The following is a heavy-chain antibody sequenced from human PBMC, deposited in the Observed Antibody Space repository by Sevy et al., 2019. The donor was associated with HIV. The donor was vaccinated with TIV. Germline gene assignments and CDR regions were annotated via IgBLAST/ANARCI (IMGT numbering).Heavy chain of an antibody. D-gene: IGHD1-26*01. CDR2: ISYDGSNK. J-gene: IGHJ6*02. Sequence: GGSLRLSCAASGFTFSSYAMHWVRQAPGKGLEWVAVISYDGSNKYYADSVKGRFTISRDNSKNTLYLQMNSLRAEDTAVYYCARDGGRGSYIPGYYYYYGMDVWGQGTTVTVSS. CDR3: ARDGGRGSYIPGYYYYYGMDV. V-gene: IGHV3-30-3*01. CDR1: GFTFSSYA.